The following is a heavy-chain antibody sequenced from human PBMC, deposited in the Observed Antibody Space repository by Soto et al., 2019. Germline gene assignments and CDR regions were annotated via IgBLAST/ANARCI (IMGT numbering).Heavy chain of an antibody. Sequence: TLSLTGTVSVGSISSGDYYWSWILQHPGKGLEWIGYIYYSGSTYYNPSLKSRLTISVDTSKNQFSLKLSSVTAADTAVYYCARAEWTVVAVSWFDPWGQGTLVTVSS. CDR2: IYYSGST. J-gene: IGHJ5*02. CDR1: VGSISSGDYY. V-gene: IGHV4-31*03. D-gene: IGHD2-15*01. CDR3: ARAEWTVVAVSWFDP.